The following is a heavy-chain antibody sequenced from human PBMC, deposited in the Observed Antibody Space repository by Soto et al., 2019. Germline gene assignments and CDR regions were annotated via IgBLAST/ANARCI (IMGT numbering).Heavy chain of an antibody. D-gene: IGHD3-10*01. Sequence: ASVKVSCKASGYTFTSYGISWVRQAPGQGLEWMGWISAYNGNTNYAQKLQGRVTMTTDTSTSTAYMELRSLRSDDTAVYYCARVRGTMVRGAYSRYFDYWGQGTLVTVSS. J-gene: IGHJ4*02. CDR3: ARVRGTMVRGAYSRYFDY. V-gene: IGHV1-18*01. CDR2: ISAYNGNT. CDR1: GYTFTSYG.